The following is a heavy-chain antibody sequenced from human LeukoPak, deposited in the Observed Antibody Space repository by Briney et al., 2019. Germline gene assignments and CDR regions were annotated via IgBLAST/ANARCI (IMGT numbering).Heavy chain of an antibody. CDR2: IWYDGSNK. CDR3: ARAASGFDP. V-gene: IGHV3-33*01. D-gene: IGHD2-2*01. Sequence: GGSLRLSCAASGFTFSSYGMHWVRQAPGKGLEWVAVIWYDGSNKYYADSVKGRFTISRDNSKNTLYLQMNGLRAEDTAVYYCARAASGFDPWGQGTLVTVSS. J-gene: IGHJ5*02. CDR1: GFTFSSYG.